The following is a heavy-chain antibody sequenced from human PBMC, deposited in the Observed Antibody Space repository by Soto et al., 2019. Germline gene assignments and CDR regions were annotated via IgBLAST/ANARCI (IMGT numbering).Heavy chain of an antibody. Sequence: SETLSLTCAVYGGSFSGYYWSWIRQPPGKGLEWIGEINHSGSTNYNPSLKSRVTISVDTSKNQFSLKLSSVTAADTAVYYCARNSTYYDDSSGYYYHYYFDYWGQGTLVTVSS. J-gene: IGHJ4*02. CDR3: ARNSTYYDDSSGYYYHYYFDY. CDR1: GGSFSGYY. D-gene: IGHD3-22*01. V-gene: IGHV4-34*01. CDR2: INHSGST.